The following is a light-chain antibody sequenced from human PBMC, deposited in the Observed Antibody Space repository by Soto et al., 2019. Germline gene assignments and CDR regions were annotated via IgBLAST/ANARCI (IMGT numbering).Light chain of an antibody. CDR3: QQRSNWPLT. CDR2: DAS. CDR1: QSVTNY. J-gene: IGKJ4*01. V-gene: IGKV3-11*01. Sequence: EIVLTQSPATLSLSPGERATLSCGASQSVTNYLAWFQQKPGQAPRLLIYDASNRATAIPARFSGSGSGTDFTLTISSLEPEDFAVYYCQQRSNWPLTFGGGNKVEIK.